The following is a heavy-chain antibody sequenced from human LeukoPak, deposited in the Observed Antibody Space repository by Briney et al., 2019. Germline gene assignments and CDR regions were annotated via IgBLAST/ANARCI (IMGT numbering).Heavy chain of an antibody. Sequence: ASVKVSCKASGYTFTDYYMHWVRQAPGQGLEWMGWINPNSGGTNYAQKFQGRVTITADESTSTAYMELSSLRSEDTAVYYCARDQDSSGTDYWGQGTLVTVSS. CDR1: GYTFTDYY. V-gene: IGHV1-2*02. D-gene: IGHD6-19*01. CDR2: INPNSGGT. J-gene: IGHJ4*02. CDR3: ARDQDSSGTDY.